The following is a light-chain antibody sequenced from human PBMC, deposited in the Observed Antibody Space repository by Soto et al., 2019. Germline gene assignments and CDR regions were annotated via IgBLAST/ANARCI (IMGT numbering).Light chain of an antibody. CDR1: ESISRL. CDR2: KAS. J-gene: IGKJ5*01. Sequence: DIQMTQSPSTLSASVGDRGTITCRASESISRLLAWYQQKPGRAPTLLIYKASTLESGVPSRFSGSGSGTEFSLTISSLQPDDFATYYCQQYDSYPLTFGQGTRLEIK. CDR3: QQYDSYPLT. V-gene: IGKV1-5*03.